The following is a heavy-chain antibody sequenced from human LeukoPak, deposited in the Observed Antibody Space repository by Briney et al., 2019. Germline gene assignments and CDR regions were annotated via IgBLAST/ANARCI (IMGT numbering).Heavy chain of an antibody. CDR2: TNQDGSQK. Sequence: GGSLRLSCTASGFTFSNAWMSWVRQAPGKGLEWVANTNQDGSQKYYVDSVRGRFTISRDNAEKLFYLQINSLRVEDTAIYYCAAWGSGNYWGQGTLVTVSS. CDR3: AAWGSGNY. J-gene: IGHJ4*02. D-gene: IGHD7-27*01. CDR1: GFTFSNAW. V-gene: IGHV3-7*03.